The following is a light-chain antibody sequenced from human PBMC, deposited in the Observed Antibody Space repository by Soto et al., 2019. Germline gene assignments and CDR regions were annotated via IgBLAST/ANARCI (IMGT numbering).Light chain of an antibody. Sequence: EVVITQSPGTLCVSPWERVSLSCRASQSVRSNLAWYQQKPGQSPRLLIYGASTRATGIPARFSGSGSGTEFTLTISSLQSEDFAVYYCQQYNNWPPITFGQGTRLEI. CDR1: QSVRSN. V-gene: IGKV3-15*01. J-gene: IGKJ5*01. CDR2: GAS. CDR3: QQYNNWPPIT.